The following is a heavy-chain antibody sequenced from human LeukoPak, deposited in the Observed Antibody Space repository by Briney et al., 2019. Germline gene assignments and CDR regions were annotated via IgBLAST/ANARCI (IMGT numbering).Heavy chain of an antibody. CDR2: IYYSGNN. V-gene: IGHV4-39*05. CDR3: AINPRNAKTAVS. CDR1: GASISSSNYY. D-gene: IGHD2-2*01. J-gene: IGHJ4*02. Sequence: SGTPSLTCTVSGASISSSNYYWGWIRQPPGKGLEWSGSIYYSGNNYYNPSLKSRVTISIDTSTNQFSLKLSSVTAADTAVYYCAINPRNAKTAVSWGQGTLVTVSS.